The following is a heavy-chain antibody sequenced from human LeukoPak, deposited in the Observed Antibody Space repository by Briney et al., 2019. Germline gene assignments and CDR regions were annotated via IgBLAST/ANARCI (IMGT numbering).Heavy chain of an antibody. Sequence: GGSLRLSCAASGFTVSSNYMSWVRQAPGKGLEWVSVIYSGGSTYYTDSVKGRFTISRDNSKNTLYLQMNSLRAEDTAVYYCARVRSGYYVDYWGQGTLVTVSS. CDR1: GFTVSSNY. J-gene: IGHJ4*02. CDR3: ARVRSGYYVDY. D-gene: IGHD3-22*01. CDR2: IYSGGST. V-gene: IGHV3-66*01.